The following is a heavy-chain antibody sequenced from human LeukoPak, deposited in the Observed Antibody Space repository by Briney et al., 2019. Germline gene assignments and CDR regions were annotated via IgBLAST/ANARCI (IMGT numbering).Heavy chain of an antibody. CDR2: IKQDGSEK. V-gene: IGHV3-7*01. CDR3: ARDPLVYM. Sequence: GGSLRLSCTASGFTFGDYAMNWVRQAPEKGLEWVANIKQDGSEKYYVDSVKGRFTISRDNAKNTVYLQMNSLRVEDTAVYYCARDPLVYMWGQGSLVTVSS. J-gene: IGHJ4*02. D-gene: IGHD2-2*02. CDR1: GFTFGDYA.